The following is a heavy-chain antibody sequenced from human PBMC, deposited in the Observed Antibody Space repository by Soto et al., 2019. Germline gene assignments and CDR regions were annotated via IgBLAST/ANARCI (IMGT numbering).Heavy chain of an antibody. D-gene: IGHD6-19*01. CDR1: GGSVSSGSYY. V-gene: IGHV4-61*01. Sequence: SETLSLTCTVSGGSVSSGSYYWSWIRQPPGKGLEWIGYISYSGSTNYNPSLKSRVTISVDTSKNQFSLKLSSVTAADTAVYYCARERSSGWEVFDYWGQGTLVTVSS. J-gene: IGHJ4*02. CDR2: ISYSGST. CDR3: ARERSSGWEVFDY.